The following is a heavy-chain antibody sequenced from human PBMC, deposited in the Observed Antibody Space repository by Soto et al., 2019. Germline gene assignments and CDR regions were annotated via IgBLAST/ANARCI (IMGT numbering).Heavy chain of an antibody. Sequence: EVQLLESGGGLVQPGGSLRLSCVGSGFFFSSYTMTWVRQAPGKGLEWVSSFSATSENTYYADSVRGRFTISRDNSKNTLFLQMNSVTAEDTAMYYWGKARDQQWVRLPFDYWGQGILVIVSS. V-gene: IGHV3-23*01. J-gene: IGHJ4*02. CDR2: FSATSENT. CDR3: GKARDQQWVRLPFDY. CDR1: GFFFSSYT. D-gene: IGHD6-19*01.